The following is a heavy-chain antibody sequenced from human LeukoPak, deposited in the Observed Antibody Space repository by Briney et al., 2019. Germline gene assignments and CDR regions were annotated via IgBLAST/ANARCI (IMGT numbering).Heavy chain of an antibody. CDR1: GYAFNSYY. Sequence: ASVKVSCKASGYAFNSYYIHWVRQTPGQGLEWMGLINPSGGSTTNAQKFQGRVAMTRDTSTSTAYMELRSLRSDDTAVYYCARFTRSGYYPIDYWGQGTLVTVSS. CDR3: ARFTRSGYYPIDY. V-gene: IGHV1-46*02. CDR2: INPSGGST. J-gene: IGHJ4*02. D-gene: IGHD3-22*01.